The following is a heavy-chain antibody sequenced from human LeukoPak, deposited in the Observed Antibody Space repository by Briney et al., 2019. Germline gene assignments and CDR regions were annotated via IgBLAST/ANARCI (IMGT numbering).Heavy chain of an antibody. J-gene: IGHJ6*02. CDR3: ARHGVVVAATGWRPRYNYYYYGMDV. CDR1: GYSFTSYW. Sequence: GESLKISCKGSGYSFTSYWIGWVRQLPGKGLEWMGIIYPGDSDTRYSPSFQGQVTISASNSISTAYLQWSSLKASDTDMYYCARHGVVVAATGWRPRYNYYYYGMDVWGQGTTVTVSS. CDR2: IYPGDSDT. V-gene: IGHV5-51*01. D-gene: IGHD2-15*01.